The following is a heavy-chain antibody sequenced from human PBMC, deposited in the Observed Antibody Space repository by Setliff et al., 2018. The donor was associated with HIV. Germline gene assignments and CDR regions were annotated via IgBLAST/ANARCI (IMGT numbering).Heavy chain of an antibody. V-gene: IGHV3-48*03. D-gene: IGHD2-15*01. CDR2: ITGSGSRI. CDR3: ARDLRSSHGSPNYFDY. J-gene: IGHJ4*02. Sequence: GGSLRLSCAASGFTFSNYEMNWVRQAPGKGLEWVSYITGSGSRIYYADSVKGRFTISRDNAKNSVYLEMNSLRAEETAVYYCARDLRSSHGSPNYFDYWGRGALVTVSS. CDR1: GFTFSNYE.